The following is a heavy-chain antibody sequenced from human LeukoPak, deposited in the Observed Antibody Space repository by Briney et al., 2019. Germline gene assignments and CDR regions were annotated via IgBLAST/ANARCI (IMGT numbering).Heavy chain of an antibody. J-gene: IGHJ6*02. D-gene: IGHD3-10*01. CDR1: GGSISSYY. V-gene: IGHV4-59*12. Sequence: SETLSLTCTVSGGSISSYYWSWIRQPPGKGLEWIGYIYYSGSTNYNPSLKSRVTISVDTSKNQFSLKLSSATAADTAVYYCARDRSSGSYRYYYYGMDVWGQGTTVTVSS. CDR2: IYYSGST. CDR3: ARDRSSGSYRYYYYGMDV.